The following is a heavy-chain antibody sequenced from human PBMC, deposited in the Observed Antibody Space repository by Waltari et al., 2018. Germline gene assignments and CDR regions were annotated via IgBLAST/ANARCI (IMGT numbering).Heavy chain of an antibody. CDR1: AGPFSSYP. D-gene: IGHD1-26*01. Sequence: QVQLVQSGAEVKKPGSSVKVSCKASAGPFSSYPISRVRQAPGQGLEWMGGIIPIFGTANYAQKFQGRVTITADESTSTAYMELSSRRSEDTAVYYCARERTPYSGSYVCDFDYWGQGTLVTVSS. CDR3: ARERTPYSGSYVCDFDY. V-gene: IGHV1-69*12. J-gene: IGHJ4*02. CDR2: IIPIFGTA.